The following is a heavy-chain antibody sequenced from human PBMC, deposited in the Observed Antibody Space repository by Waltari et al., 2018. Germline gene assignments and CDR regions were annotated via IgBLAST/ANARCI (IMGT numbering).Heavy chain of an antibody. D-gene: IGHD3-10*01. CDR2: IMGSGGST. J-gene: IGHJ6*02. CDR3: AKAHYYGSGMSGV. CDR1: GFTFSSYA. Sequence: EVQLLESGGGLVQPGGSLRLSCAASGFTFSSYAMSWVRRAPGKGLEGVSAIMGSGGSTYYADSVKGRFTISRDNSKNTLYLQMNSLRAEDTAVYYCAKAHYYGSGMSGVWGQGTTVTVSS. V-gene: IGHV3-23*01.